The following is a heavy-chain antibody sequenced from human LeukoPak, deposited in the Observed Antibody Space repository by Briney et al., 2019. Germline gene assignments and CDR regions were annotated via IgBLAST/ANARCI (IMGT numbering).Heavy chain of an antibody. CDR3: ARGNARYYDILTGYMH. Sequence: PSETLSLTCGVYGGSISGYYWSWICQPPGKGLEWIGEINHSGSTNYNPSLKSRVTISVDTSKNQFSLKLSSVTAADTAMYYCARGNARYYDILTGYMHWGQGTLVTVSS. J-gene: IGHJ4*02. CDR1: GGSISGYY. D-gene: IGHD3-9*01. V-gene: IGHV4-34*01. CDR2: INHSGST.